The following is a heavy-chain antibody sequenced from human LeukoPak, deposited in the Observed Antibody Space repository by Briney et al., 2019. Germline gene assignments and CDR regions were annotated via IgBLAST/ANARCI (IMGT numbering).Heavy chain of an antibody. Sequence: GRSLRLSCAASGFTFSSYWMHWVRQAPGKGLVWVSRINSDGSSTSYADSVKGRFTISRDNAKNTLYLQMNSLRAEDTAVYYCARDQELTGANYWGQGTLVTVSS. CDR3: ARDQELTGANY. CDR1: GFTFSSYW. CDR2: INSDGSST. D-gene: IGHD7-27*01. J-gene: IGHJ4*02. V-gene: IGHV3-74*01.